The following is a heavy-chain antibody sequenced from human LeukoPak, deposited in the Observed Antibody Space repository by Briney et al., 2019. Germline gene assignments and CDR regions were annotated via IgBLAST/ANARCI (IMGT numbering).Heavy chain of an antibody. Sequence: GGSLRLSCTTSGFILSTYGIHWVRQAPGKGSEWVAVIWYDGNHKNYADSVKGRFTVSRDNSKKTVDLQMNSLRVDDTALYYCARDRDAGNDGFDVWGQGTVVTVSA. CDR2: IWYDGNHK. D-gene: IGHD2-21*02. V-gene: IGHV3-33*01. J-gene: IGHJ3*01. CDR3: ARDRDAGNDGFDV. CDR1: GFILSTYG.